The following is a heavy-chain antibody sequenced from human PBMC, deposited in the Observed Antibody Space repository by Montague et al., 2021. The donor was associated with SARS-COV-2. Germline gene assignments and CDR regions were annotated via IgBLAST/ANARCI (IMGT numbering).Heavy chain of an antibody. Sequence: ETLSLTCTVSGVSLSSSSFYWGWIRQPPGKGLEWIGSIYYSGSTYYNPSLKSLVSISVDTSKKQLSLRLSSVTAADTAVYYCASSSYSSRWYYFDYWGQGTLVAVSS. J-gene: IGHJ4*02. CDR2: IYYSGST. V-gene: IGHV4-39*01. CDR3: ASSSYSSRWYYFDY. CDR1: GVSLSSSSFY. D-gene: IGHD6-13*01.